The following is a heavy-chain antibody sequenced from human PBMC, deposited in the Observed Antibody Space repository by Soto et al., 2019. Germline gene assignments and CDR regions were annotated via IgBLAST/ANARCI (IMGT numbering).Heavy chain of an antibody. CDR1: GGSVSGGSYF. V-gene: IGHV4-61*01. J-gene: IGHJ4*02. Sequence: SETLSLTCTVSGGSVSGGSYFWSWVRQPPGKGLEWIGYFYYSGSTKYNTSLKSQVTILEDTSKNQFSLKLNSVTAADTAVYYCAREGRMGTFDYWGQGALVTVSS. CDR3: AREGRMGTFDY. D-gene: IGHD1-1*01. CDR2: FYYSGST.